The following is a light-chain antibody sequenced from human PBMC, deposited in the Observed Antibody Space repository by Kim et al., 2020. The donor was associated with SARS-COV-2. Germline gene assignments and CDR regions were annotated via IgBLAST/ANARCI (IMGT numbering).Light chain of an antibody. CDR3: QSRNSGGNVV. CDR1: SLRSYY. J-gene: IGLJ2*01. Sequence: SSELTHDPAVSVALGQTVRITCQGDSLRSYYATWYQQKPRQAPVLVIYGRNNRPSGIPDRFSGSTSGNTASLTISGAQAEDEADFYCQSRNSGGNVVFGGGTKLTVL. CDR2: GRN. V-gene: IGLV3-19*01.